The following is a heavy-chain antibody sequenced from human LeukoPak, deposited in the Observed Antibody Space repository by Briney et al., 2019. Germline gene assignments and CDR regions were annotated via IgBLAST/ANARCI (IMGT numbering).Heavy chain of an antibody. CDR1: GFGVSSNY. Sequence: GGSLRLSCAASGFGVSSNYMSWVRQAPGKGLEWVSVIYSGGSTYYADSVKGRFTISRDNFKNTLYLQMNSLRAEDTAVYYCARAWGRSSSTDFDYWGQGTLVTVSS. CDR3: ARAWGRSSSTDFDY. CDR2: IYSGGST. J-gene: IGHJ4*02. D-gene: IGHD6-6*01. V-gene: IGHV3-53*01.